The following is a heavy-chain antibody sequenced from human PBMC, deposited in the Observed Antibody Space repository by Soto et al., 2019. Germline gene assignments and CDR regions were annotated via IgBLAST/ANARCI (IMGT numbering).Heavy chain of an antibody. CDR3: ARRWGYSFDY. D-gene: IGHD7-27*01. V-gene: IGHV4-39*01. CDR2: IYYSGST. Sequence: QLQLQESGPGLVKHSETLSLTCTVSGGSISSYYWGWIRRPPGKGLEWIGSIYYSGSTYYNPSLKSRVTISVDTSKNQFSLKLSSVTAADTAVYYCARRWGYSFDYWGQGTLATVPS. CDR1: GGSISSYY. J-gene: IGHJ4*02.